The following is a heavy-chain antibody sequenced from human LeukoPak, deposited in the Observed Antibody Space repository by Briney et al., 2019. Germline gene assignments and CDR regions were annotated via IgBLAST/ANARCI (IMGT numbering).Heavy chain of an antibody. V-gene: IGHV1-3*03. CDR3: ARALIVIMAPQRDAFDI. J-gene: IGHJ3*02. D-gene: IGHD2-8*01. Sequence: ASVKVSCKASGYTFTNYAINWVRQAPGQRLEWMGWINAGKGNTKYSQEFQGRVTITRDTSASTAYMELSSLRSEGMAVYYCARALIVIMAPQRDAFDIWGQGTLVTVSS. CDR2: INAGKGNT. CDR1: GYTFTNYA.